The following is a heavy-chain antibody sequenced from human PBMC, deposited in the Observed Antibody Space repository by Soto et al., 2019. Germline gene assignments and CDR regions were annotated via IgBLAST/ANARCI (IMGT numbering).Heavy chain of an antibody. CDR2: TYYRSKWYN. CDR3: ARDPFHYYGSGSRVDYYYYGVDV. V-gene: IGHV6-1*01. J-gene: IGHJ6*02. Sequence: PSQTLSLTCAISGDSVSSNSAAWNWIRQSPSRGLEWLGRTYYRSKWYNDYAVSVKSRITINPDTSKNQFSLQLNSVTPEDTAVYYCARDPFHYYGSGSRVDYYYYGVDVWGQGTTVTVSS. CDR1: GDSVSSNSAA. D-gene: IGHD3-10*01.